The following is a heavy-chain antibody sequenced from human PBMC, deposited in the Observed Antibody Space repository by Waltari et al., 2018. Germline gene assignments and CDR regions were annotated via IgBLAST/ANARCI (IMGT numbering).Heavy chain of an antibody. CDR3: ARQEVDILTGYYDAFDI. J-gene: IGHJ3*02. CDR1: GGTFSSYA. D-gene: IGHD3-9*01. Sequence: QVQLVQSGAEVKKPGSSVKVSCKASGGTFSSYAISWVRQATGQGLEWMGGIIPIFGTANYAQKFQGRVTITADKSTSTAYMELSSLRSEDTAVYYCARQEVDILTGYYDAFDIWGQGTMVTVSS. V-gene: IGHV1-69*14. CDR2: IIPIFGTA.